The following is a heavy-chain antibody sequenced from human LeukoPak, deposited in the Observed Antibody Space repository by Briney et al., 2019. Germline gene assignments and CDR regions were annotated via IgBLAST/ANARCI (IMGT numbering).Heavy chain of an antibody. V-gene: IGHV3-48*01. CDR1: GFTFDDYA. Sequence: GGSLRLSCAVSGFTFDDYAMHWVRQVPGKGLEWVSYISSSGSPIYYADSVKGRFTTSRDNSKNTLYLQMNSLRAEDTAVYYCAKDHRAYCGGDCVDFDYWGQGTLVTVSS. CDR3: AKDHRAYCGGDCVDFDY. CDR2: ISSSGSPI. D-gene: IGHD2-21*02. J-gene: IGHJ4*02.